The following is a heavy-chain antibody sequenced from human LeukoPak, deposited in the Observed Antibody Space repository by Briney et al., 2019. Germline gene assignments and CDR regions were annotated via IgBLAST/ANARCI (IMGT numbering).Heavy chain of an antibody. CDR2: ITSAGENT. CDR3: AKDRPNYYGSNGHYYRRDGDY. CDR1: GFTVSSNY. Sequence: GGSLRLSCAASGFTVSSNYMSWVRQAPGKGLEWVSSITSAGENTFYTGSVKGRFTISRDNSRNTLYLQMNSLRAEDTAIYYCAKDRPNYYGSNGHYYRRDGDYWGQGTLVTVSS. J-gene: IGHJ4*02. V-gene: IGHV3-23*01. D-gene: IGHD3-22*01.